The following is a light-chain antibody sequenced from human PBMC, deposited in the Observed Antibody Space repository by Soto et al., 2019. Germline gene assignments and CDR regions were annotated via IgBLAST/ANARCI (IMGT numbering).Light chain of an antibody. J-gene: IGLJ1*01. V-gene: IGLV1-47*01. CDR3: AAWDDSLSGYV. CDR2: RNN. Sequence: QSALTQPPSASGTPGQRVTISCSGSSSNIGSNYVYRYQQLPGTAPKLLIYRNNQRPSGVADRFSGSKSGTSASLAISGLRSEDEADYYCAAWDDSLSGYVFGTGTKLTVL. CDR1: SSNIGSNY.